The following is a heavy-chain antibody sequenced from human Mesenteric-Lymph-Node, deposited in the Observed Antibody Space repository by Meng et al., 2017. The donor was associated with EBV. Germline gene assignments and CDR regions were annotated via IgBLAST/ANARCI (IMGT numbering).Heavy chain of an antibody. CDR2: IYYSGST. CDR1: GGSINRDHYF. CDR3: ARQLTNGIYYFDY. D-gene: IGHD2-8*01. J-gene: IGHJ4*02. Sequence: QLQLPESGPGLVKPSETLSLTCTVSGGSINRDHYFWGWIRQPPGKGLEWIASIYYSGSTYYNPSLKSRVTISVDTTKSQFSLKLTSVTAADTAIYYCARQLTNGIYYFDYWGQGTLVTVSS. V-gene: IGHV4-39*07.